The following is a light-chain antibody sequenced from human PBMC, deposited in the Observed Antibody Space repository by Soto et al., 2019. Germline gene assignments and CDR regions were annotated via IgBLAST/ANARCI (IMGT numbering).Light chain of an antibody. CDR2: WAS. Sequence: DIVMTQSPDSLAVSLGERATFNCKSSQSVLYSSNNKNYLAWYQQKPGQPPKLLIYWASTRESGVPDRFSGSESGTDFTLTISSLQAEDVAVYYCQQYYSTPRTFGQGTKVDIK. J-gene: IGKJ1*01. V-gene: IGKV4-1*01. CDR3: QQYYSTPRT. CDR1: QSVLYSSNNKNY.